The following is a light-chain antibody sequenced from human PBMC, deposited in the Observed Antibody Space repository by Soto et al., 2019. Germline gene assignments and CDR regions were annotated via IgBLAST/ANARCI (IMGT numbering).Light chain of an antibody. CDR3: SSYGASSTL. J-gene: IGLJ3*02. CDR2: DVS. CDR1: SSDIGSYNY. Sequence: QSPLTQPASLSGSPGQSITISCTGTSSDIGSYNYVSWYQQHPGKAPELMIFDVSYRPSGISDRFSGSKSGNTASLTISGLQPEDEADYYCSSYGASSTLFGGGTKLTVL. V-gene: IGLV2-14*03.